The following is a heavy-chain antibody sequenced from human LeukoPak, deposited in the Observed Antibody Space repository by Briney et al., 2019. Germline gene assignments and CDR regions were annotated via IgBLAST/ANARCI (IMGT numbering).Heavy chain of an antibody. J-gene: IGHJ4*02. CDR1: GYTFTSYY. CDR2: INPSVVST. Sequence: AAVKVSCKESGYTFTSYYMHWVRQAPGQGLEWMGIINPSVVSTHYAQKFQGRDTMTRDTTTSTVYMELSSLRSEDMAVYYCARGGRGLWDYGSGIRRRFDYWGQGTLVTVSS. CDR3: ARGGRGLWDYGSGIRRRFDY. V-gene: IGHV1-46*01. D-gene: IGHD3-10*01.